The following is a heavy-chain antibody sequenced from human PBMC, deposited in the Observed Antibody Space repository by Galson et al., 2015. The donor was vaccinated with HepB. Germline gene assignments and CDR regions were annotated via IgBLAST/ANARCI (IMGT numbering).Heavy chain of an antibody. CDR1: GYTFSSHG. CDR3: ARGHHGTVEDY. J-gene: IGHJ4*02. Sequence: SVKVSCKASGYTFSSHGIFWVRQAPGQGLEWMGWISSLNERTNYAQKIQGRVALTKDTSTTTVYLEIRSLRDDDTAVYYCARGHHGTVEDYWGQGTLVIVSS. CDR2: ISSLNERT. V-gene: IGHV1-18*01. D-gene: IGHD6-13*01.